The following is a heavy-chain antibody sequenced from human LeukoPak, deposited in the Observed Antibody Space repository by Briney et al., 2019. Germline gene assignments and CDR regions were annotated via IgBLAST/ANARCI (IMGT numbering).Heavy chain of an antibody. D-gene: IGHD3-10*01. CDR1: GGSISSYY. CDR2: IYYSGSN. Sequence: SETLSLTCTVSGGSISSYYWSWIRQPPGKGLEWIGYIYYSGSNNYNPSLKSRVTITVDTSKNQYSLKLSSVAAADTAGYYWARVGWFGEYFDYWGQGTLVSVSS. CDR3: ARVGWFGEYFDY. J-gene: IGHJ4*02. V-gene: IGHV4-59*01.